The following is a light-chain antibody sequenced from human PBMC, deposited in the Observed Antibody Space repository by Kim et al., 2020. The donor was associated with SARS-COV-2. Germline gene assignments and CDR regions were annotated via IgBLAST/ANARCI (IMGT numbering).Light chain of an antibody. CDR1: RANIGNNS. V-gene: IGLV1-51*01. CDR2: DNN. J-gene: IGLJ3*02. Sequence: GQKVTTSCSGSRANIGNNSVSWFQQLPGTAPKLLIYDNNKRPSGTPDRFSGSKSGTSATLDITGLQTGDEADYYCGTWDGSLSTGVFGGGTQLTVL. CDR3: GTWDGSLSTGV.